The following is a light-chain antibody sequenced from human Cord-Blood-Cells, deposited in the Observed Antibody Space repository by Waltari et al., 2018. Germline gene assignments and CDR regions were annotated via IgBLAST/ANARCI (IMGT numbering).Light chain of an antibody. CDR1: SSDVGGYNY. J-gene: IGLJ3*02. Sequence: QSALTQPASVSGSPGQSITISCTGTSSDVGGYNYVSWYQQHPGKAPKLMIYDVSKRPAGVSNRFSGSKSSNTASLTISGLQAEDEADYYCSSSTSSSTWVFGGGTKLTVL. CDR2: DVS. V-gene: IGLV2-14*01. CDR3: SSSTSSSTWV.